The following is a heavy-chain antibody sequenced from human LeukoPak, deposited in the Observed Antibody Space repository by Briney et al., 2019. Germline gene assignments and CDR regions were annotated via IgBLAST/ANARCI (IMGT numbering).Heavy chain of an antibody. V-gene: IGHV4-39*01. J-gene: IGHJ4*02. CDR2: IYYSGST. Sequence: SETLSLTCTVSGGSISSSSYYWGWIRQPPGKGLEWIGSIYYSGSTYYNPSLKSRVTISVDTSKNQFSLKLSSVTAADTAVYYCARLYYDSSGYSTNWGQGTLVTVSS. CDR1: GGSISSSSYY. D-gene: IGHD3-22*01. CDR3: ARLYYDSSGYSTN.